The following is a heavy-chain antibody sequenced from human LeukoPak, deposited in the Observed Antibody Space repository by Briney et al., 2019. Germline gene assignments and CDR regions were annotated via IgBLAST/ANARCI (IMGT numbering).Heavy chain of an antibody. V-gene: IGHV1-69*11. D-gene: IGHD3-22*01. CDR1: GGTFSSYA. Sequence: SVKVSCKASGGTFSSYAISWVRQAPGQGLEWMGRIIPILGTANYAQKFQGRVTITTDESTSTAYMELSSLRSEDTAVYYCAREGSSGYWAFDYWGQGTLVTVSS. CDR2: IIPILGTA. J-gene: IGHJ4*02. CDR3: AREGSSGYWAFDY.